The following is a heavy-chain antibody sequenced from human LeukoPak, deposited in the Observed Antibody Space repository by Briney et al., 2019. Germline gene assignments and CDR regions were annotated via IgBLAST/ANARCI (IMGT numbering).Heavy chain of an antibody. J-gene: IGHJ4*02. CDR3: AREPVDSRGYHLYFDL. CDR2: IYSGGST. D-gene: IGHD3-22*01. V-gene: IGHV3-53*01. CDR1: GFTFISFN. Sequence: QTGGSLRLSCAASGFTFISFNMNWVRQAPGKGLQWVSVIYSGGSTYYADSVKGRFTISRDISKNTVYLQMNSLRAEDTAMYYCAREPVDSRGYHLYFDLWGQGTLVTVSS.